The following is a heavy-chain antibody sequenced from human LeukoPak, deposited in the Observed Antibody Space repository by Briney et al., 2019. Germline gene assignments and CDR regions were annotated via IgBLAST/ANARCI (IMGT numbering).Heavy chain of an antibody. J-gene: IGHJ3*02. D-gene: IGHD3-3*01. CDR1: GGSISSYY. Sequence: PSETLSLTCTVSGGSISSYYWSWIRQPPGKGLEWIGYIYYSGSTNYNPSLKSRVTISVDASKNQFSLKLSSVTAADTAVYYCARGVSLGGVLPFDIWGQGTMVTVSS. V-gene: IGHV4-59*01. CDR2: IYYSGST. CDR3: ARGVSLGGVLPFDI.